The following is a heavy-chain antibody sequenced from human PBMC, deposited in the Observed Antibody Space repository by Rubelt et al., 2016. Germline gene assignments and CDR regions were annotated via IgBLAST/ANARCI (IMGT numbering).Heavy chain of an antibody. J-gene: IGHJ3*02. V-gene: IGHV4-61*01. CDR3: ARQASWSVRAFDI. CDR1: GGSVGSDPYY. Sequence: QVQLQESGPGLLKPSETLSLTCSVSGGSVGSDPYYWSWVRQPPGKGLEWIAYIYYTGSAAYNTSPKRRATISVDTSKNRLSRRLTSVTAADTAVYYCARQASWSVRAFDIWGQGTMVTVSS. D-gene: IGHD2-15*01. CDR2: IYYTGSA.